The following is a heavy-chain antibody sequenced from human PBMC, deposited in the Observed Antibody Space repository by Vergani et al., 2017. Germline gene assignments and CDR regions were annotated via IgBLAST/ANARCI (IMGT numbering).Heavy chain of an antibody. CDR1: GGPISSYY. J-gene: IGHJ6*03. CDR3: ARVYYDFWSAPRGYYYYMDV. Sequence: QVQLQESGPGLVKPSETLSLTCTVLGGPISSYYWSWIRQPPGKGLEWIGYIYYSGSTNYNPSLKSRVTISVDTSKNQFSLKLGSVTAADTAVYYCARVYYDFWSAPRGYYYYMDVWGKGTTVTVSS. D-gene: IGHD3-3*01. V-gene: IGHV4-59*01. CDR2: IYYSGST.